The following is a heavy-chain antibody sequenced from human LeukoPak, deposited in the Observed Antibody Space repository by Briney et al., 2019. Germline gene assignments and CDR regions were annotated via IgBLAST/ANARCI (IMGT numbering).Heavy chain of an antibody. Sequence: PGGSLRLSCAASRFTFSSYAMSWVRQAPGKGLEWVSAISGSGGSTYYADSVKGRFTISRDNSKNTLYLQMNSLRAEDTAVYYWANPVHGVLLYWGQGTLVTVSS. D-gene: IGHD3-10*01. CDR3: ANPVHGVLLY. CDR2: ISGSGGST. CDR1: RFTFSSYA. V-gene: IGHV3-23*01. J-gene: IGHJ4*02.